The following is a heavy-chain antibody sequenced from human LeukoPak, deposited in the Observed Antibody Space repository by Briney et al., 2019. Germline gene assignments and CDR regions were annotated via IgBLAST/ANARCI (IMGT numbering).Heavy chain of an antibody. CDR3: ARDRERANENWFDP. D-gene: IGHD1-1*01. V-gene: IGHV4-31*03. J-gene: IGHJ5*02. CDR1: GGSISSGGYY. Sequence: SETLSLTCTVSGGSISSGGYYWSWIRQHPGKGLEWIGYIYYSGSTYYNPSLKSRVTISVDTSKNQFSLKLSPVTAADTAVYYCARDRERANENWFDPWGQGTLVIVSS. CDR2: IYYSGST.